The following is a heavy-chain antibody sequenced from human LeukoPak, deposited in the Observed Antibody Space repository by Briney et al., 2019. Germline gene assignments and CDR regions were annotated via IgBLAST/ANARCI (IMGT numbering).Heavy chain of an antibody. CDR2: ISCNGGSI. V-gene: IGHV3-9*03. J-gene: IGHJ3*02. CDR3: AKDKFSGRYSGAFDI. D-gene: IGHD1-26*01. Sequence: PGRSLRLSCAASGFSFDDYAMHWVRQGPGKGLEWVSGISCNGGSIGYADSVKGRFTVSRDNAKKSLYLQMNSLRAEDMALYYCAKDKFSGRYSGAFDIWGQGTMVTVSS. CDR1: GFSFDDYA.